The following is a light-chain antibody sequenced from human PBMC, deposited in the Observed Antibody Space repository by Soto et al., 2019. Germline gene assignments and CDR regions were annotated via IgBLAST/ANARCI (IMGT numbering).Light chain of an antibody. V-gene: IGLV2-23*01. CDR2: EGD. CDR1: SSDVGNYNL. Sequence: QSALTQPASVSGSPGQSITIFCTGTSSDVGNYNLVSWYQHHPGEAPQLIVFEGDKRPSGVSNRFSASKSGNTASLTISGLQAEDEADYYCCSFAGSNSWVFGGGTKLTVL. J-gene: IGLJ3*02. CDR3: CSFAGSNSWV.